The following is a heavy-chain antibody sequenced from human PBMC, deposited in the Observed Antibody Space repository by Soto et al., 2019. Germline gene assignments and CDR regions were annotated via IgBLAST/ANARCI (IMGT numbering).Heavy chain of an antibody. V-gene: IGHV6-1*03. Sequence: QGQLQQSGPGLVKPSQTLSLTCAISGDSVSSDITSWNWIRQSPSTGLEWLGRTYYRSKWSHDYPASVKSCITINPDTSKNPFSLELNSIAPADTTVYYCARGTALDVWGQGTVVTVSS. CDR2: TYYRSKWSH. D-gene: IGHD3-10*01. CDR3: ARGTALDV. CDR1: GDSVSSDITS. J-gene: IGHJ3*01.